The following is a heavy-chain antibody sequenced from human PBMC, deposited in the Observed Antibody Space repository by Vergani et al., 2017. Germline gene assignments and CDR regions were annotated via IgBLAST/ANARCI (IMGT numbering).Heavy chain of an antibody. CDR3: AREAAGPIIFWFDP. Sequence: QVQLVQSGAEVKKPGSSVKVSCKASGGTFSSYAISWVRQAPGQGLEWMGGIIHIFGTANYAQKFQGRVTITADEATSTAYLELSSLRSEDTAVYYCAREAAGPIIFWFDPWGQGTLVTVSS. V-gene: IGHV1-69*01. J-gene: IGHJ5*02. CDR1: GGTFSSYA. CDR2: IIHIFGTA. D-gene: IGHD6-13*01.